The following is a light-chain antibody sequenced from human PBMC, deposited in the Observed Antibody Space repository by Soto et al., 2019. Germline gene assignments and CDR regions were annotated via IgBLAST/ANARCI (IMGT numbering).Light chain of an antibody. V-gene: IGLV2-14*01. CDR1: SSDVGGYNY. CDR3: SSYTSSSTPLYV. J-gene: IGLJ1*01. Sequence: QSALTQPASVSGSPGQSITISCTGTSSDVGGYNYVSWYQQHPGKAPKLMIYDVSNRPSGVSNRFSGSKSGNTASLTISGLQAEDEADYYCSSYTSSSTPLYVFGTGTKVTV. CDR2: DVS.